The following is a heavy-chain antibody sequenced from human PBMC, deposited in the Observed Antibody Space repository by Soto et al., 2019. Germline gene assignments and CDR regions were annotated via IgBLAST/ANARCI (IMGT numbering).Heavy chain of an antibody. Sequence: GGSLRLSCAASGFTFSSYAMHWVRQAPGKGLEWAAFISYDGSNKYYADSVKGRFTISIDNSNNTLYLKMNSLRAEDTAVYYCARAGDCSSTSCYRSMKGYYYYGMDXWGQGTTVTVS. D-gene: IGHD2-2*02. V-gene: IGHV3-30-3*01. CDR2: ISYDGSNK. CDR3: ARAGDCSSTSCYRSMKGYYYYGMDX. CDR1: GFTFSSYA. J-gene: IGHJ6*02.